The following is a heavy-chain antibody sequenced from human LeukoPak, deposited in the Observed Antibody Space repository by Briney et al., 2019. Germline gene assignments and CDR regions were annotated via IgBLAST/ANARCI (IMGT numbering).Heavy chain of an antibody. J-gene: IGHJ4*02. Sequence: ASVKVSCKASGYSFTNYAMHWVRQAPGQRLEWMGWINAGNGDTKYSQNFQGRVTITGDTPASTAYMELSSLRSEDTAVYYCARFPIYGSGSPTYYFDYWGQGTLVTVSS. V-gene: IGHV1-3*01. CDR3: ARFPIYGSGSPTYYFDY. CDR1: GYSFTNYA. CDR2: INAGNGDT. D-gene: IGHD3-10*01.